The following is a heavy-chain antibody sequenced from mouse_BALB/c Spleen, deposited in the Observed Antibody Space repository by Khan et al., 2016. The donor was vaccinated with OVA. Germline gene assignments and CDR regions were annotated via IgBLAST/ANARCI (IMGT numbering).Heavy chain of an antibody. CDR1: GFTFSRFG. CDR3: ARDSNFDY. CDR2: ISSGSSSI. J-gene: IGHJ2*01. Sequence: EVQLVESGGGLVQPGGSRKLSCAASGFTFSRFGMHWVRQAPEKGLEWVAYISSGSSSIYYADTVKGRFTISRDNPKNTLFPQMTSLRSEDTAMYYCARDSNFDYWGQGNNLTVSS. V-gene: IGHV5-17*02.